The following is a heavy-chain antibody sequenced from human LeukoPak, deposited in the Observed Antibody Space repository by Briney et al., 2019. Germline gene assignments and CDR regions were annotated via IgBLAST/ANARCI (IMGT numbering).Heavy chain of an antibody. CDR3: AADWGYFDGSDAFDI. CDR1: GFTFTSSA. D-gene: IGHD3-9*01. CDR2: IVVGSGNT. J-gene: IGHJ3*02. V-gene: IGHV1-58*01. Sequence: GTSLKVSCKASGFTFTSSAVQWVRQARGQRLEWIGWIVVGSGNTNYAQKFQERVTITRDMSTSTAYMELSSLRSEDTAVYYCAADWGYFDGSDAFDIWGQGTMVTVSS.